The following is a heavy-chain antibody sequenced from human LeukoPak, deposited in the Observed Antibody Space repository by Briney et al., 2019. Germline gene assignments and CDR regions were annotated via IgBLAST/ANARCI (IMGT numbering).Heavy chain of an antibody. Sequence: PGGSLRLSCAASAFSLNAYNMNWVRQAPGKGLEWVSSISYTGTYIYCADSVKGRFTISRDNAQNSLYLQMNSLRAEDTATYYCVRDRGTYRPIDYWGQGTLVTVSS. CDR2: ISYTGTYI. CDR3: VRDRGTYRPIDY. J-gene: IGHJ4*02. D-gene: IGHD1-26*01. CDR1: AFSLNAYN. V-gene: IGHV3-21*04.